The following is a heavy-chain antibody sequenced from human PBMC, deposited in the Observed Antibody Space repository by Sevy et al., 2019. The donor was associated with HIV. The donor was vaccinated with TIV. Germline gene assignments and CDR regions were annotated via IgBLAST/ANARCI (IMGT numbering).Heavy chain of an antibody. V-gene: IGHV1-2*02. Sequence: ASVKVSCKASGYTFTGYYMHWVRQAPGQGLEWMGWINPNGGGTNYAQKFQGRVTMTRDTSISTAYMELSRLRSDDTAVYYCATPGIAVAGPYYYYYYGMDVWGQGTTVTVSS. CDR1: GYTFTGYY. D-gene: IGHD6-19*01. J-gene: IGHJ6*02. CDR2: INPNGGGT. CDR3: ATPGIAVAGPYYYYYYGMDV.